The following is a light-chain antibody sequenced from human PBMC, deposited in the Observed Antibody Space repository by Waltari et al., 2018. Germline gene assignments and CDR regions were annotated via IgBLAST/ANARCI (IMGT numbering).Light chain of an antibody. CDR3: QQYYSTPT. J-gene: IGKJ1*01. CDR2: WAS. V-gene: IGKV4-1*01. Sequence: DIVMTQSPDSLAVSLGDRATINCKSSQSVLYSSNNKNYLAWYQQKSGQPPKLLIYWASTRESGVPDRFSGSGSGTDFTLTISSLQAEDVAVYYCQQYYSTPTFGQGTKVEIK. CDR1: QSVLYSSNNKNY.